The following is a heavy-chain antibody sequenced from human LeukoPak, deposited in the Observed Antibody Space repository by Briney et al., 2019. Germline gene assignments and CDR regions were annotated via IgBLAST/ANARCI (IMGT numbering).Heavy chain of an antibody. CDR2: INSDGSST. CDR1: GFTFSSYW. J-gene: IGHJ4*02. D-gene: IGHD3-22*01. V-gene: IGHV3-74*01. CDR3: ARGDYYDSIDY. Sequence: SGGSLRLSCAASGFTFSSYWMHWVRQAPGKGLVWVSRINSDGSSTSYADSVKGRFTISRGNAKNTLYLQMNSLRAEDTAVYYCARGDYYDSIDYWGQGTLVTVSS.